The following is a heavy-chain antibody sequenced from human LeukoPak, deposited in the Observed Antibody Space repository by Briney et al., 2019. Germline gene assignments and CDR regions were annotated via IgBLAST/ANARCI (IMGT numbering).Heavy chain of an antibody. Sequence: GGSLRLSCAASGFTFSTYAVSWVRQAPGKGLEWVSNISGSGGRTYYADSVKGRFTISRDDSKNTLYLQMNSLRAEDTAVYFCARDRSQHYYYYMDVWGKGTTVTISS. CDR2: ISGSGGRT. J-gene: IGHJ6*03. CDR1: GFTFSTYA. CDR3: ARDRSQHYYYYMDV. V-gene: IGHV3-23*01. D-gene: IGHD6-13*01.